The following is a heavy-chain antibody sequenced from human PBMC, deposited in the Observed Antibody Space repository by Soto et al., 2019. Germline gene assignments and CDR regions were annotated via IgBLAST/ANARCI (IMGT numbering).Heavy chain of an antibody. Sequence: KPSETLSLTCTVSGGSISSGGYYWSWIRQHPGKGLEWIGYIYYSGSTYYNPSLKSRVTISVDTSKNQFSLKLSSVTAADTAVYYCARESRYYDSTASGYGMDVWGQGTTVTVSS. J-gene: IGHJ6*02. D-gene: IGHD3-22*01. CDR2: IYYSGST. CDR3: ARESRYYDSTASGYGMDV. CDR1: GGSISSGGYY. V-gene: IGHV4-31*03.